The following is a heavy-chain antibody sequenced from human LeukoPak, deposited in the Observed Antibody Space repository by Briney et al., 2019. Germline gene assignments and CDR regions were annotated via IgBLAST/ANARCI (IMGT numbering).Heavy chain of an antibody. V-gene: IGHV1-2*02. J-gene: IGHJ4*02. Sequence: GASVKISCKASGGTFSSYAISWVRQAPGQGLEWMGWINPNNGGTDYAQKFQGRVTMTRDTSSSTAFMELSRLKSDDTAVYYCARGLSYYSASGSYYNLPDYWGQGTLVTVSS. CDR1: GGTFSSYA. D-gene: IGHD3-10*01. CDR3: ARGLSYYSASGSYYNLPDY. CDR2: INPNNGGT.